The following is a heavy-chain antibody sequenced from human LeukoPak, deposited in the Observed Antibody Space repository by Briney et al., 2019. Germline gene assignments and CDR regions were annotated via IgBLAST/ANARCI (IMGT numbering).Heavy chain of an antibody. CDR1: GFTFDDYG. J-gene: IGHJ4*02. V-gene: IGHV3-23*01. CDR3: AKDLPDIVVVPAAIGTGY. Sequence: GGSLRLSCAASGFTFDDYGLSWVRQAPGKGLEWVSAISGSGGSTYYADSVKGRFTISRDNSKNTLYLQMNSLRAEDTAVYYCAKDLPDIVVVPAAIGTGYWGQGTLVTVSS. D-gene: IGHD2-2*01. CDR2: ISGSGGST.